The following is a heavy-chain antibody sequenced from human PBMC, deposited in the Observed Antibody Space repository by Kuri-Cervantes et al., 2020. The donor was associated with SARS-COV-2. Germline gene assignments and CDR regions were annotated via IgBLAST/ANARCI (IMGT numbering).Heavy chain of an antibody. CDR3: ANIIVVVPAAISEGAFDI. D-gene: IGHD2-2*01. J-gene: IGHJ3*02. V-gene: IGHV3-66*01. CDR2: IYSGGST. Sequence: GGSLRLSCAASGFTVSSNYMSWVRQAPGKGLEWVSVIYSGGSTYYADSMKGRFTISRDNSKNTLYLQMNSLRAEDTAVYYCANIIVVVPAAISEGAFDIWGQGTMVTVSS. CDR1: GFTVSSNY.